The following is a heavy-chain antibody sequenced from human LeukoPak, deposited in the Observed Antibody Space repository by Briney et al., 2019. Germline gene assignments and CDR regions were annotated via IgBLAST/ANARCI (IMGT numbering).Heavy chain of an antibody. CDR2: IIPIFGTA. CDR1: GSTFSSYA. CDR3: ARDSSVAGTNFDY. Sequence: SVKVSCKASGSTFSSYAISWVRQAPGQGLEWMGGIIPIFGTANYAQKFQGRVTITADESTSTAYMELSSLRSEDTAVYYCARDSSVAGTNFDYWGQGTLVTVSS. D-gene: IGHD6-19*01. V-gene: IGHV1-69*13. J-gene: IGHJ4*02.